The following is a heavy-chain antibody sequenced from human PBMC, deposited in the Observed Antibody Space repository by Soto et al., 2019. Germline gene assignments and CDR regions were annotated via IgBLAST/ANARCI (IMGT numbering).Heavy chain of an antibody. V-gene: IGHV3-23*01. Sequence: EVQLLESGGGLVQPGGSLRLSCAASGFTFSSYAMSWVRQAPGKGLEWVSAISGSGGSTYYADSVKGRFTISRDNSKNTLYLQMNSLRAEDTAVYYCAKDPPQTIVVVLAAPFDYWGQGTLVTVSS. J-gene: IGHJ4*02. CDR2: ISGSGGST. CDR3: AKDPPQTIVVVLAAPFDY. D-gene: IGHD2-15*01. CDR1: GFTFSSYA.